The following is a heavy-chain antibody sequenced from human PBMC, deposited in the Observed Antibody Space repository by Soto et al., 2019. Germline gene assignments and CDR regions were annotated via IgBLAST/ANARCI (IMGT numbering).Heavy chain of an antibody. Sequence: GGSLRLSCTASGFTVNSNYMTWVRQAPGKGLEWVSVIYTGGTTYYADSVKGRFTISRDNSKNTLYLQMNTLRAEDTAVYYCARDSCTVTPCYFDYWGLGTLVTVSS. CDR3: ARDSCTVTPCYFDY. CDR1: GFTVNSNY. D-gene: IGHD4-17*01. V-gene: IGHV3-66*01. J-gene: IGHJ4*02. CDR2: IYTGGTT.